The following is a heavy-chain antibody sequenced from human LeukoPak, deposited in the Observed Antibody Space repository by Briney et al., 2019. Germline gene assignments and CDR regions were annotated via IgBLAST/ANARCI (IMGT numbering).Heavy chain of an antibody. J-gene: IGHJ4*02. CDR1: GFTFSSYA. CDR2: ISGSGGST. CDR3: AKQNGRYSYGYFDY. V-gene: IGHV3-23*01. Sequence: PGGYLRLSCAPSGFTFSSYAMSWVRQAPGKGLEWVSAISGSGGSTYYADSVKGQFTISRDNSQNTLCLQMNSLRAEDTAVYYCAKQNGRYSYGYFDYWGQGTLVTVSS. D-gene: IGHD5-18*01.